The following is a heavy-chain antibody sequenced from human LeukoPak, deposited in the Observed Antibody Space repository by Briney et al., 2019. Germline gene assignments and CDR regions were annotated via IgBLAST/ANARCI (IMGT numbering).Heavy chain of an antibody. V-gene: IGHV4-30-4*01. CDR3: ARGYYDVLTNYPKNFDQ. CDR2: IFYSGST. D-gene: IGHD3-9*01. Sequence: SQTLSLTCTVSGGSIISADHYSRWICQPPRKGLEWGVYIFYSGSTYYNPSLKSRLTISVDTSKNQFSLKLSSVTAADTAVYYCARGYYDVLTNYPKNFDQWGQGTLVTVSS. J-gene: IGHJ4*02. CDR1: GGSIISADHY.